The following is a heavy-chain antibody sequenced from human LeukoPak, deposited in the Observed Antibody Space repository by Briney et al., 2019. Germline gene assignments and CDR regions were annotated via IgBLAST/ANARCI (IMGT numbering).Heavy chain of an antibody. Sequence: GGSLRLSCAASGFTFSSYSMNWVRQAPGKGLEWVSSITSSSSYIYYADSVKGRFTISKDNAKNSLYLQMNSLRAEDTAVYYCARDDYGNWFDPWGQGTLVIVSS. D-gene: IGHD3-16*01. CDR2: ITSSSSYI. J-gene: IGHJ5*02. CDR3: ARDDYGNWFDP. V-gene: IGHV3-21*01. CDR1: GFTFSSYS.